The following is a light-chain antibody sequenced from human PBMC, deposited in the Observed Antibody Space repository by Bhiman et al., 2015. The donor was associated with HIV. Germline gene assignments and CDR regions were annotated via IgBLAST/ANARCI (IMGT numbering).Light chain of an antibody. V-gene: IGLV2-14*03. CDR3: SACSLTMTS. J-gene: IGLJ1*01. CDR1: TSDVGGHKF. CDR2: DVS. Sequence: QSALTQPASMSGSPGQSITISCAGATSDVGGHKFVSWYQQHPGKAPKLIIYDVSNRPSGVSNRFSGSKSGDTASLTISGLQAEDEADYFCSACSLTMTSFGTGTKVTVL.